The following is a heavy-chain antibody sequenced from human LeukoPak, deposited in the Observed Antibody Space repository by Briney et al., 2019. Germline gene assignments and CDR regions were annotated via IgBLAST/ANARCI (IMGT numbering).Heavy chain of an antibody. D-gene: IGHD2-15*01. J-gene: IGHJ4*02. V-gene: IGHV4-34*01. CDR2: INHSGST. CDR1: GGSFSGYY. Sequence: SETLPLTCAVYGGSFSGYYWSWIRQPPGKGLEWIGEINHSGSTNYNPSLKSRVTISVDTSKNQFSLKLSSVTAADTAVYYCARVRGIVVVVAAKLGGHYFDYWGQGTLVTVSS. CDR3: ARVRGIVVVVAAKLGGHYFDY.